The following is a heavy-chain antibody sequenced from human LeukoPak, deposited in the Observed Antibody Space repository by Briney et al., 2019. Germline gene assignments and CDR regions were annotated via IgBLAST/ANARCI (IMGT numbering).Heavy chain of an antibody. CDR1: GYSFVGYG. Sequence: ASVKVSCKASGYSFVGYGITWVRQAPGQGLGWMGWFNPENGNTNYAQKVQGRVTMTTDTSTSTAYMELRSLRSDDTAVYYCARDKPRRIAAAGTDYFDYWGQGTLVTVSS. D-gene: IGHD6-13*01. J-gene: IGHJ4*02. CDR3: ARDKPRRIAAAGTDYFDY. V-gene: IGHV1-18*01. CDR2: FNPENGNT.